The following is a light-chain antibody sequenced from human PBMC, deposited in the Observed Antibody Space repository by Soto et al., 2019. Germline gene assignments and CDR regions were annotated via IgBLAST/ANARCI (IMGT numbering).Light chain of an antibody. Sequence: EIVLTQSPATLSLSPGERATLSCRASQSVSSYLAWYQQKPGQAPRLLIYDASNRATGIPARFSGSGSGTDFTLNISSLEPEDFAVYYCQQRSNWPPVHMYTFGQGTKLEIK. CDR3: QQRSNWPPVHMYT. V-gene: IGKV3-11*01. CDR2: DAS. J-gene: IGKJ2*01. CDR1: QSVSSY.